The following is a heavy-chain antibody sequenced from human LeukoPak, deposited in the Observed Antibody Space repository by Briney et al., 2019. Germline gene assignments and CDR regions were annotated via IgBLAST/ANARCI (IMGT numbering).Heavy chain of an antibody. V-gene: IGHV3-30-3*01. CDR2: ISYDGSNK. J-gene: IGHJ4*02. CDR3: ARDYTAMVKLDY. CDR1: GFTFSSYA. D-gene: IGHD5-18*01. Sequence: GGSLRLSCAASGFTFSSYAMHWVRQAPGKGLEWVAVISYDGSNKYYADSVKGRFTISRDNSKNTLYLQMNSLRAEDTAVHYCARDYTAMVKLDYWGQGTLVTVSS.